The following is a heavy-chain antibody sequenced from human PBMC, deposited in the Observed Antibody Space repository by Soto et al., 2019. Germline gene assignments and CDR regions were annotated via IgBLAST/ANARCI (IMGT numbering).Heavy chain of an antibody. CDR2: IYNSGTT. CDR3: ARDPAP. V-gene: IGHV4-31*03. CDR1: GGSITRGGYY. J-gene: IGHJ5*02. Sequence: QVQLQESGPGLVKPSETLSLTCTVSGGSITRGGYYWSWIRQHPGKGLEGIGYIYNSGTTYYNPSLKSRVTISVDTSKNQFSLKLTSVTAAATAVYYCARDPAPWGQGTLVTVSS.